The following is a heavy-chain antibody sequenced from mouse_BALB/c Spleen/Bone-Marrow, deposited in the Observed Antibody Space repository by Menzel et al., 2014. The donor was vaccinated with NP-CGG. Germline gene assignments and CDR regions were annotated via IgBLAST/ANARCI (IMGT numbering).Heavy chain of an antibody. Sequence: VHVKQSGTVLARPGAAVKMSCKASGYTFSNYWMHWIEQRPGQGLEWIGTIHPGNSDTTYNQKFKGKAKLTAVTSTSPAYMELSSLTNEDSAVYYCTTLARNNFDYWGQGTTLTVSS. CDR2: IHPGNSDT. CDR3: TTLARNNFDY. CDR1: GYTFSNYW. D-gene: IGHD3-1*01. J-gene: IGHJ2*01. V-gene: IGHV1-5*01.